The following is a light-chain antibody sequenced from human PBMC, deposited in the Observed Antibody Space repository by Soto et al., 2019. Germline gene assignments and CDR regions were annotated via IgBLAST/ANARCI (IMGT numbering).Light chain of an antibody. CDR3: QQYYSIPPT. CDR1: QSVLYSSNNKNY. J-gene: IGKJ4*01. CDR2: WAF. Sequence: DIVMTQSPDSLAVSLGERATINCKSSQSVLYSSNNKNYLAWYQQKPGQPPKLLIYWAFTRESGVPDRFSGSGSGTDFTLTISSLPAEDGAVYYCQQYYSIPPTFGGGTKVEIK. V-gene: IGKV4-1*01.